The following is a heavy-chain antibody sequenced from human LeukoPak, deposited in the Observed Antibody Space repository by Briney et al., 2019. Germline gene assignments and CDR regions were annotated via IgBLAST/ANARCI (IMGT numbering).Heavy chain of an antibody. V-gene: IGHV3-48*04. CDR2: ISWNSGTI. Sequence: GGSLRLSCVASGFTFSTYSMSWVRQAPGQGLEWVAYISWNSGTIHYADSLKGRFTISRDNAKNSLYLQMNSLRVDDTALYYCARGYYYDSRGYYADYWGQGTLVTVSS. D-gene: IGHD3-22*01. CDR1: GFTFSTYS. CDR3: ARGYYYDSRGYYADY. J-gene: IGHJ4*02.